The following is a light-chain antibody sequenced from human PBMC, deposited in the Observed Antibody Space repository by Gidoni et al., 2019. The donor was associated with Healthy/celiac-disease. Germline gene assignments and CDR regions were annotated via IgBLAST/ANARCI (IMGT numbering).Light chain of an antibody. V-gene: IGKV3-20*01. J-gene: IGKJ1*01. Sequence: EIVLTQSPGTLSLSAGERATLSCRASQSVSSSYLAWYQQKPGQAPRLLIYGASSRATGIPDFTLTISRLEPEDFAVYYCQQYGSSLTWTFGQGTKVEIK. CDR2: GAS. CDR1: QSVSSSY. CDR3: QQYGSSLTWT.